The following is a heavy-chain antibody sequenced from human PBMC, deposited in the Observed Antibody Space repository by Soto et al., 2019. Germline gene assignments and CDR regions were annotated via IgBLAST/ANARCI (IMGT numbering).Heavy chain of an antibody. J-gene: IGHJ3*02. V-gene: IGHV3-30-3*01. D-gene: IGHD2-2*01. CDR2: ISYDGSNK. CDR3: ARGTDIVVVPAAMGAFDI. Sequence: QVQLVESGGGVVQPGRSLRLSCAASGFTFSSYAMHWVRQAPGKGLEWVAVISYDGSNKYYADSVKGRFTISRDNSKNRLYLKMNSLRAEDRALYYCARGTDIVVVPAAMGAFDIGGKGTMVPVSS. CDR1: GFTFSSYA.